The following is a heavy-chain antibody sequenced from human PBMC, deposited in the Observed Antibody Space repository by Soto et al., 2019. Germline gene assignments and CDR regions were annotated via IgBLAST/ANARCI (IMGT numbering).Heavy chain of an antibody. Sequence: ASVKVSCKASGYTFTSYGISWVRQAPGQGLEWMGWISAYNGNTNYAQKLQGRVTMTTDTSTSTAYMELRSLRSDDTAVYYCGGGAGALVGSGNSDYWGQGTLVTVSS. CDR1: GYTFTSYG. J-gene: IGHJ4*02. D-gene: IGHD3-3*01. CDR2: ISAYNGNT. V-gene: IGHV1-18*01. CDR3: GGGAGALVGSGNSDY.